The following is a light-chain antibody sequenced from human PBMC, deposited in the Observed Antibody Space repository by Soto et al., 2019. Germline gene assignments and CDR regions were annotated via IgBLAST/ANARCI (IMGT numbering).Light chain of an antibody. V-gene: IGKV3-20*01. Sequence: EIMLTQSPGTLSLSPGERATLSCRASQSVSSTNLAWYQQKPGQAPRLLIYGASSRANGIPDRFSGSGSGTDFTLTISRLEPEDFVVYYCQQYGSSPLLTFGGGTKVEIK. CDR1: QSVSSTN. CDR2: GAS. J-gene: IGKJ4*01. CDR3: QQYGSSPLLT.